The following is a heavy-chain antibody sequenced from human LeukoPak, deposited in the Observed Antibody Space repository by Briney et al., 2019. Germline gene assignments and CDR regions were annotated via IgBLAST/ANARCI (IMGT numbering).Heavy chain of an antibody. CDR2: IRYDGSNK. CDR3: AKSVEMATMPLGY. J-gene: IGHJ4*02. Sequence: GGSLRLSCAASGFTFSSYGTHWVRQAPGKGLEWVAFIRYDGSNKYYADSVKGRFTISRDNSKNTLYLQMNSLRAEDTAVYYCAKSVEMATMPLGYWGQGTLVTVSS. D-gene: IGHD5-24*01. V-gene: IGHV3-30*02. CDR1: GFTFSSYG.